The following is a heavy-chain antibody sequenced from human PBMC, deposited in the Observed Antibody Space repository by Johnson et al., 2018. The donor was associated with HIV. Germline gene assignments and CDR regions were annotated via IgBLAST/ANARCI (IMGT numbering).Heavy chain of an antibody. CDR2: INWKGGSP. D-gene: IGHD6-6*01. CDR1: GFTFSSYG. J-gene: IGHJ3*02. Sequence: MLLVESGGGVVQPGGSLRLSCAASGFTFSSYGMHWVRQAPGKGLEWVSGINWKGGSPGYADSVKGRFTISRDNAKNSLYLQMNSLRAEDTALYYCSRGRIAARPHAFDIWGQGTMVTVSS. CDR3: SRGRIAARPHAFDI. V-gene: IGHV3-20*04.